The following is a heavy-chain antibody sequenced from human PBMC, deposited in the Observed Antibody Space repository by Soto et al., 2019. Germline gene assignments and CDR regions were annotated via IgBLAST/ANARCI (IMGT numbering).Heavy chain of an antibody. V-gene: IGHV4-34*01. CDR1: GGSFSGYY. J-gene: IGHJ4*02. CDR3: ARRHPFGQTPFDY. CDR2: INHSGST. D-gene: IGHD3-16*01. Sequence: QVQLQQWGAGLLKPSETLSLTCAVYGGSFSGYYWSWIRQPPGKGLEWIGEINHSGSTNYNPSLKSRVTISVDTSKNQFSLKLSSVTAADTAVYYCARRHPFGQTPFDYWGQGTLVTVSS.